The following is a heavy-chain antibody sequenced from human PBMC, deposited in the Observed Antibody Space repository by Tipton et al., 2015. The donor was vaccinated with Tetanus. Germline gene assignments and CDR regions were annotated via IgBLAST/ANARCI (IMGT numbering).Heavy chain of an antibody. CDR2: VYYSGRT. V-gene: IGHV4-59*12. CDR3: ARDLSGFLFDAFDL. CDR1: GVSSTTTY. D-gene: IGHD3-22*01. J-gene: IGHJ4*02. Sequence: TLSLTCTFSGVSSTTTYWNWIRQSPGKGLEWLAYVYYSGRTNYSPSLGSRATISLDTSKNQVSLKLDSVTAADSAVYYCARDLSGFLFDAFDLWGQGTLVTVSS.